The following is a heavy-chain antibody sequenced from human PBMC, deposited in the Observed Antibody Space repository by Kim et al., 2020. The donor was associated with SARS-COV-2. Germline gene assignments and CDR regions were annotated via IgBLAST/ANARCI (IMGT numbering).Heavy chain of an antibody. D-gene: IGHD6-19*01. CDR3: ARDIEAGGRYGLDY. CDR1: GGSISSSSYY. Sequence: SETLSLTCTVSGGSISSSSYYWGWIRQPPGKGLEWIGSIYYSVSTYFNPSLKSRVTISVDTSKNQFSLKLSSVTAADTAVYYCARDIEAGGRYGLDYWG. V-gene: IGHV4-39*07. CDR2: IYYSVST. J-gene: IGHJ4*01.